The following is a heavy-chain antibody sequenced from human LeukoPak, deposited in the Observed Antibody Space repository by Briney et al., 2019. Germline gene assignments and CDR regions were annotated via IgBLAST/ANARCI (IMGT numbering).Heavy chain of an antibody. J-gene: IGHJ4*02. CDR3: ATSTKVVRPDSWDS. CDR2: INLGGST. Sequence: SETLSLTCAIYGESFDGYSWSWIRQSPGKGLEWIGEINLGGSTNYNPSLKSRVTMTIDTSKKGVSLKLTSVTAADTSIYFCATSTKVVRPDSWDSWGQGTLVTVSS. V-gene: IGHV4-34*01. CDR1: GESFDGYS. D-gene: IGHD4-11*01.